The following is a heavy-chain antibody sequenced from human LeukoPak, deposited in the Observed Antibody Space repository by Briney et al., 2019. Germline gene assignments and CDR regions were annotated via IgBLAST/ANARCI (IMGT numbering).Heavy chain of an antibody. Sequence: GGSLRLSCAASGFTFDDYAMHWVRQAPGKGLEWVAVISYDGSNKYYADSVKGRFTISRDNSKNTLYLQMNSLRAEDTAVYYCARMEQLVRCFDYWGQGTLVTVSS. D-gene: IGHD6-6*01. J-gene: IGHJ4*02. V-gene: IGHV3-30-3*01. CDR3: ARMEQLVRCFDY. CDR1: GFTFDDYA. CDR2: ISYDGSNK.